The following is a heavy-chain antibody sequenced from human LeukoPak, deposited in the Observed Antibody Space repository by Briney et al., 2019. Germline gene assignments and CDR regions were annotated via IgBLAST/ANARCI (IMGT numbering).Heavy chain of an antibody. V-gene: IGHV4-30-4*01. D-gene: IGHD2-15*01. J-gene: IGHJ4*02. CDR3: ARESDLSGQDY. Sequence: PSETLSLTCTVSGVSISSVDYYWRWLRQPPGKGLEWIGYIYNDESTSYNPSLKSRVSLSVDTSKNHFSLKLTSVTAADTAFYYCARESDLSGQDYWGQGTLVTVTS. CDR1: GVSISSVDYY. CDR2: IYNDEST.